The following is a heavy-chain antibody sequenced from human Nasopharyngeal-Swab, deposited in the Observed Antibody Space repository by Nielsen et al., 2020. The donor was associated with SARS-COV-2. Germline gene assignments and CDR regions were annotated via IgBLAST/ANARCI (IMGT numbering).Heavy chain of an antibody. CDR1: GGSINSYY. V-gene: IGHV4-59*08. CDR2: IFYTGNT. D-gene: IGHD5/OR15-5a*01. J-gene: IGHJ5*02. CDR3: ARHSSTTRGWFDP. Sequence: SETLSLTCTVSGGSINSYYWSWIRQSPGEGLEWIGYIFYTGNTKSNPSLKSRVTLSVDTSKTQFSLNLTSVTAADTAVYYCARHSSTTRGWFDPWGQGTLVTVS.